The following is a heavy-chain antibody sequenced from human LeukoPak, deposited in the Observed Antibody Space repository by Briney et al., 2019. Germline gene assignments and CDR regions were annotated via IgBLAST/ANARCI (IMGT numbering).Heavy chain of an antibody. V-gene: IGHV3-33*06. J-gene: IGHJ4*02. Sequence: GGSLRLSCAASGLSFSNSGMHWVRQAPGKGLEWVAMIWSDGSKTYYADSVKGRFTISRDNSKNTVYLQMNSLRAEDTAVYYCAEDKGVRYFDYWGQGTLVTVSS. D-gene: IGHD3-10*01. CDR2: IWSDGSKT. CDR1: GLSFSNSG. CDR3: AEDKGVRYFDY.